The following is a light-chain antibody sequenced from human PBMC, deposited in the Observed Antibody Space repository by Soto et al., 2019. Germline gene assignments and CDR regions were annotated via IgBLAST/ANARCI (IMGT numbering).Light chain of an antibody. Sequence: EIVLTQSPGTLSLSPGERATLSCRASQSVSSSYLAWYQQKPGQSPRLLIYDASSRATGIPDRFSGSGSGRDFTLIMSRLLPEDLSLYFGQQYRSAPYTCGQGHKLEI. CDR1: QSVSSSY. V-gene: IGKV3-20*01. CDR3: QQYRSAPYT. CDR2: DAS. J-gene: IGKJ2*01.